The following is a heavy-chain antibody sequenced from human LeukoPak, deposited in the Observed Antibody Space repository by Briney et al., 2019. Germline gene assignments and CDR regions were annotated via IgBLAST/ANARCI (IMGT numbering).Heavy chain of an antibody. D-gene: IGHD3-22*01. CDR3: ARSSGYYWGMGFDI. CDR1: GFTFSIYG. Sequence: PGGSLRLSCAASGFTFSIYGMSWVRQAPGKGLEWVSSISSSSSYIYYADSVKGRFTISRDNAKNSLYLQMNSLRAEDRAVDYCARSSGYYWGMGFDIWGQGTMVTVSS. CDR2: ISSSSSYI. J-gene: IGHJ3*02. V-gene: IGHV3-21*01.